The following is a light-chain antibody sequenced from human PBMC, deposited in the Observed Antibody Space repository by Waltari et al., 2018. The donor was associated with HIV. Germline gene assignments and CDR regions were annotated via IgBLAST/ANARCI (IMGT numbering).Light chain of an antibody. CDR2: GAS. CDR3: QQYNXXPRT. Sequence: VMTQSXATLXXXXGERVXXXXXXXXXVITNLAWYQQKFCQAPRLLIYGASTRATXIPARFSGGGSGTEFTLTISSLQSEDFAIYYCQQYNXXPRTFGQXXXV. V-gene: IGKV3-15*01. CDR1: XXVITN. J-gene: IGKJ1*01.